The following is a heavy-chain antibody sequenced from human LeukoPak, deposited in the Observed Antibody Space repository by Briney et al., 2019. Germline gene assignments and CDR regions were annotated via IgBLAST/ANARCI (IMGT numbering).Heavy chain of an antibody. Sequence: PGGSLRLSCVASGFSFSSYSMNWVRQAPGKGLEWVSYISSSGSTIYYADSVKGRFTISRDNAKNSLYLQMNSLRAEDTAVYYCARASGYGDYVGAFDIWGQGTMVTVSS. CDR2: ISSSGSTI. J-gene: IGHJ3*02. CDR3: ARASGYGDYVGAFDI. V-gene: IGHV3-48*04. D-gene: IGHD4-17*01. CDR1: GFSFSSYS.